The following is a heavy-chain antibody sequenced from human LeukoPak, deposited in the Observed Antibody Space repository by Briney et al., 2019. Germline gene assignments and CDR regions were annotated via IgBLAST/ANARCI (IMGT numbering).Heavy chain of an antibody. V-gene: IGHV4-61*02. D-gene: IGHD2-15*01. Sequence: PSETLSLTCTVSGGSISSGSYYWSWIRQPAGKGLEWIGRIYTSGSTNYNPSLKSRVTISVDTSKNQFSLKLSSVTAADTAVYYCARWEGYCSGGSCYSGFDPWGQGTLVTVSS. CDR3: ARWEGYCSGGSCYSGFDP. CDR2: IYTSGST. CDR1: GGSISSGSYY. J-gene: IGHJ5*02.